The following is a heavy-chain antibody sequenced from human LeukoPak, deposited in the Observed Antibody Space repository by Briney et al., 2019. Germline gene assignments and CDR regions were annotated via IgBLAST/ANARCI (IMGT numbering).Heavy chain of an antibody. CDR1: GYTFTRYV. V-gene: IGHV1-18*01. CDR3: ASTMTGNWFDP. CDR2: ISAYNGNT. Sequence: ASVKVSCQASGYTFTRYVISWVRQAPGQALEWMGWISAYNGNTHYPQKLQGRVTMTTDTSTSTAYMELRSLRSDDTAVYYCASTMTGNWFDPWGQGTLVTVSS. J-gene: IGHJ5*02. D-gene: IGHD3-22*01.